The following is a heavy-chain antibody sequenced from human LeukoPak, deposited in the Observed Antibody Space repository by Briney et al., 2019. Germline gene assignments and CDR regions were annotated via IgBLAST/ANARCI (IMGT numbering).Heavy chain of an antibody. D-gene: IGHD2-15*01. CDR2: IYYSGST. V-gene: IGHV4-59*01. CDR3: ARIFHCSGGSCYSADV. J-gene: IGHJ6*02. Sequence: SETLSHTCTVSGGSISFYYWSWIRQPPGKGLEWIGYIYYSGSTNYNPSLKSRVTISVDTSKNQFSLKLSSVTAADTAVYYCARIFHCSGGSCYSADVWGQGTTVTVSS. CDR1: GGSISFYY.